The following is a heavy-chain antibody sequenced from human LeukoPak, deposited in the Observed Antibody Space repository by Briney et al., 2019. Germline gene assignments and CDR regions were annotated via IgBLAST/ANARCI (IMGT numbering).Heavy chain of an antibody. Sequence: SETLSLTCAVYGRSFSGYYWSWIRQPPGKGREWIGEINHSGSTNYNPSLKSRVTISVDTSKNQFSLKLSSVTAADTAVYYCARDGVLYCSGGSCYPHFDYWGQGTLLTVSS. CDR2: INHSGST. D-gene: IGHD2-15*01. V-gene: IGHV4-34*01. CDR3: ARDGVLYCSGGSCYPHFDY. J-gene: IGHJ4*02. CDR1: GRSFSGYY.